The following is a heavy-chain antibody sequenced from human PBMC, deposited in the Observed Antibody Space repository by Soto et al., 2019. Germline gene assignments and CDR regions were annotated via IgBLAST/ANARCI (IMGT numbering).Heavy chain of an antibody. D-gene: IGHD4-17*01. CDR3: AKNDGDYEKYYYYYMDV. Sequence: EVQLLESGGGLVQPGGSLRLSCAASGFTFSSYAMSWVRQAPGKGLEWVSAISGSGGSTYYADSVKGRFTISRDNSKNTLYLQMNSLRAEDTAVYYCAKNDGDYEKYYYYYMDVWGKGTTVTVSS. J-gene: IGHJ6*03. V-gene: IGHV3-23*01. CDR1: GFTFSSYA. CDR2: ISGSGGST.